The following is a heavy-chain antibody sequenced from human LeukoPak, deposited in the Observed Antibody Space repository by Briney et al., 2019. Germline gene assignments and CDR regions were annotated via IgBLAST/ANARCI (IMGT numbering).Heavy chain of an antibody. D-gene: IGHD3-16*01. CDR2: ISYDGSNK. CDR3: AKDYDGVGDY. CDR1: GFTFSSYG. J-gene: IGHJ4*02. V-gene: IGHV3-30*18. Sequence: GRSLGLSCAASGFTFSSYGMHWVRQAPGKGLEWVAVISYDGSNKYYADSVKGRFTISRDNSKNTLYLQMNSLRAEDTAVYYCAKDYDGVGDYWGQGTLVTVSS.